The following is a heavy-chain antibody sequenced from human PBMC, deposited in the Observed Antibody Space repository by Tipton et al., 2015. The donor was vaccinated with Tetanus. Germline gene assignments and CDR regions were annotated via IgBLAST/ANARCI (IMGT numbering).Heavy chain of an antibody. CDR1: GFTLSRYL. CDR3: AGDLAIIEPVPPGY. D-gene: IGHD2/OR15-2a*01. CDR2: ISYDGSFK. Sequence: CAASGFTLSRYLMHWVRQAPGKGLEWVAVISYDGSFKYYAGSVKGRFTISRDNSKSTLYLQMNSLRADDTAVYFCAGDLAIIEPVPPGYWGQGTLVTVSS. J-gene: IGHJ4*02. V-gene: IGHV3-30-3*01.